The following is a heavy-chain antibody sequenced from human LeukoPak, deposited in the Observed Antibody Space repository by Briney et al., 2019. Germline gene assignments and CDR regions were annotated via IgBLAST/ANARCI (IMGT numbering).Heavy chain of an antibody. CDR3: AREPYRGDDAFDI. CDR2: IYYSGST. J-gene: IGHJ3*02. V-gene: IGHV4-39*02. D-gene: IGHD3-10*01. CDR1: GGSISSSSYY. Sequence: PSETLSLTCTVSGGSISSSSYYWGWIRQPPGKGLEWIGSIYYSGSTYYNPSLKSRVTISVDTSKNQFSLKLSSVTAADTAVYYCAREPYRGDDAFDIWGQGTMVTVSS.